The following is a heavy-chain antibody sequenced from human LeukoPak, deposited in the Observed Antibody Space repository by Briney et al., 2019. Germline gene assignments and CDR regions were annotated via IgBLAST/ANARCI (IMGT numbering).Heavy chain of an antibody. J-gene: IGHJ4*02. D-gene: IGHD3-22*01. V-gene: IGHV3-23*01. CDR1: GFTFSNYG. CDR3: AKVISSGYYYDS. Sequence: GGSLRLSCAASGFTFSNYGMNWVCQAPGKGLFWVSAITGGGDTTYYSDSVKDRFTISRDNSKNTLFLQMNSLRAEDTALYYCAKVISSGYYYDSWGQGTLVTVSS. CDR2: ITGGGDTT.